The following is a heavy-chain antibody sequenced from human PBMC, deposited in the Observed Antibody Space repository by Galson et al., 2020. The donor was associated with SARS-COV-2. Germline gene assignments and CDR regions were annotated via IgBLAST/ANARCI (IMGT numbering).Heavy chain of an antibody. CDR3: ARATSGSAELVILTSDDAFDI. CDR2: IYHSGHT. V-gene: IGHV4-39*07. D-gene: IGHD3-9*01. Sequence: QASETLSLTCTVSGGSFSNKDYYWGWIRQPPGKGLEWIGSIYHSGHTYYNPALESRVTVSFDTPKKKFSLKLSSVTAADTAVYYCARATSGSAELVILTSDDAFDIWGQGTMVTVSA. J-gene: IGHJ3*02. CDR1: GGSFSNKDYY.